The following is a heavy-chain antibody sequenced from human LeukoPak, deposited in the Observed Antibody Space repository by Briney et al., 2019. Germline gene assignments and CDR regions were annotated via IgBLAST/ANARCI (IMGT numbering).Heavy chain of an antibody. J-gene: IGHJ4*02. CDR1: GFTFSSYS. D-gene: IGHD6-13*01. Sequence: GGSLRLSCAASGFTFSSYSMNWVRQAPGKGLEWVSSISSSSSYIYYADSLKGRFTISRDNAKNSLYLQMNSLRAEDTAVYYCARHIAAAGPLYYFDYWGQGTLVTVSS. V-gene: IGHV3-21*04. CDR2: ISSSSSYI. CDR3: ARHIAAAGPLYYFDY.